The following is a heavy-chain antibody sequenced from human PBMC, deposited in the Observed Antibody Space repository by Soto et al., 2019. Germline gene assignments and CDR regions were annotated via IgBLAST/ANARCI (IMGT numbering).Heavy chain of an antibody. D-gene: IGHD4-17*01. CDR3: ARDRGAHF. Sequence: SATLSLTCTVSGGSIYNYFWTWIRQPPGKGLEWIGCIYYSGSAYYNPSLKSRVTMSVDTSKNQFSLKLSSVTAADTAVYYCARDRGAHFWGQGALVTVSS. CDR1: GGSIYNYF. CDR2: IYYSGSA. V-gene: IGHV4-59*01. J-gene: IGHJ4*02.